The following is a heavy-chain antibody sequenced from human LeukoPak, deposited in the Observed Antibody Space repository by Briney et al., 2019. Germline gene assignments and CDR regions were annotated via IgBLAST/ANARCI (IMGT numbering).Heavy chain of an antibody. V-gene: IGHV3-23*01. CDR2: ISGSGSST. Sequence: PGGSLRLSCAASGFTFSSYAMSWVRQAPRKGLEWGSGISGSGSSTYYADSVKGRFTISRDNSKNTLYLQMNSLRAEDTAVYYCARDPSGSSSGWYHFDYWGQGSLVTVSS. D-gene: IGHD6-19*01. CDR3: ARDPSGSSSGWYHFDY. J-gene: IGHJ4*02. CDR1: GFTFSSYA.